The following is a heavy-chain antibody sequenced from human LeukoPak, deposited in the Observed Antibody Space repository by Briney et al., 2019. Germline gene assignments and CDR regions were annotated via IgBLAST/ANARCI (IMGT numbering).Heavy chain of an antibody. J-gene: IGHJ3*02. Sequence: ASVKVSCKASGGTFSSYAISWVRQAPGQGLEWMGRIIPILGIANYAQKFQGRVTITADKSTSTAYMELSSLRSEDTAVYYCARSRAAADGAFDIWGRGTMVTVSS. CDR3: ARSRAAADGAFDI. D-gene: IGHD6-13*01. V-gene: IGHV1-69*04. CDR2: IIPILGIA. CDR1: GGTFSSYA.